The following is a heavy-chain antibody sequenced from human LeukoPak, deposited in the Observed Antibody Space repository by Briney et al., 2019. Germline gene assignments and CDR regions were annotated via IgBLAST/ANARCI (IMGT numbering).Heavy chain of an antibody. CDR3: ARARGGAVATTWYYYYGMDV. D-gene: IGHD6-19*01. J-gene: IGHJ6*02. V-gene: IGHV1-69*04. CDR1: GYTFTSYG. Sequence: ASVKVSCKASGYTFTSYGISWVRQAPGQGLEWMGRIIPILGIANYAQKFQGRVTITADKSTSTAYMELSSLRSEDTAVYYCARARGGAVATTWYYYYGMDVWGQGTRVTVSS. CDR2: IIPILGIA.